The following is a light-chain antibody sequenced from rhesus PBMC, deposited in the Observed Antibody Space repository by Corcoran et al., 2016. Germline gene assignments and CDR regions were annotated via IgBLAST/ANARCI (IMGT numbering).Light chain of an antibody. J-gene: IGKJ2*01. CDR3: QQYYSSPYS. CDR2: WAS. CDR1: QSLLYSSNNKNY. Sequence: DIVMTQSPDSLAVSLGERVTINCKSSQSLLYSSNNKNYLDLYQQKTGKEPKLRIYWASTRESGVPNRFSGMGSGTDCTVTIRGLQAEDVAVYYCQQYYSSPYSFGQGTKVEIK. V-gene: IGKV4-1*01.